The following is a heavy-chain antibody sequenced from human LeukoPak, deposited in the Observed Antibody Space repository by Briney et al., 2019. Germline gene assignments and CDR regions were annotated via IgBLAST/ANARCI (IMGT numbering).Heavy chain of an antibody. CDR3: ARRLTQYDCFDP. D-gene: IGHD2-2*01. V-gene: IGHV6-1*01. CDR1: XXSXSSNSVT. Sequence: LSLXXXXSXXSXSSNSVTWNWIRXSPSRGLEWLGRTYYRSTWYNDYAVSVRCRIPVNPDTSKNQFSLHLNSVTPEDTAVYYCARRLTQYDCFDPWGQGILVTVSS. CDR2: TYYRSTWYN. J-gene: IGHJ5*02.